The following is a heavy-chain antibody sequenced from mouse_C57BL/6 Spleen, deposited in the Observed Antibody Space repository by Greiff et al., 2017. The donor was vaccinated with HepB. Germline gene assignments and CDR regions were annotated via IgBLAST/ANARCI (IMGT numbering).Heavy chain of an antibody. CDR3: ARGRRRQDFFAY. V-gene: IGHV1-50*01. J-gene: IGHJ3*01. D-gene: IGHD3-2*01. CDR1: GYTFTSYW. Sequence: QVQLQQPGAELVKPGASVKLSCKASGYTFTSYWMQWVKQRPGQGLEWIGEIDPSDSYTNYNQKFKGKATLTVDTSSSTAYMQLSSLTSGDSAVYYCARGRRRQDFFAYWGQGTLVTVSA. CDR2: IDPSDSYT.